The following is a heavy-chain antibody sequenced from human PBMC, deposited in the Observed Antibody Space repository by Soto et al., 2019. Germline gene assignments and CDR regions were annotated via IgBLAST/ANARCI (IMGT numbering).Heavy chain of an antibody. CDR3: ARDIDFGY. CDR1: GDSVSSNSSG. Sequence: PSQTLSLTFAISGDSVSSNSSGWDCIRQSPSRGLEWLGRTYYRSKWYNEYAVSVKSRITINPDTSRNQISLQLNSVTPEDTAVHYCARDIDFGYWGRGTQVTVSS. CDR2: TYYRSKWYN. D-gene: IGHD3-3*01. J-gene: IGHJ1*01. V-gene: IGHV6-1*01.